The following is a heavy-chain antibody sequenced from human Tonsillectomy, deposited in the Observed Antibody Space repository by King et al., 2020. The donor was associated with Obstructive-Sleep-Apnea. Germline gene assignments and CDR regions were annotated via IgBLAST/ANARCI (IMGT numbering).Heavy chain of an antibody. D-gene: IGHD3-10*01. CDR3: AHSDYYYGSGTYYNQVDY. CDR1: GFSLSTGEVG. Sequence: ITLKESGPTLVKPTQALTLTCTFSGFSLSTGEVGVAWIRQPPGKALEWLALIYCNDDKRYSPSLKSRHTITKYTSKNQVVLTITNMDPVDTATYYCAHSDYYYGSGTYYNQVDYWGQGTLVTVSS. V-gene: IGHV2-5*01. J-gene: IGHJ4*02. CDR2: IYCNDDK.